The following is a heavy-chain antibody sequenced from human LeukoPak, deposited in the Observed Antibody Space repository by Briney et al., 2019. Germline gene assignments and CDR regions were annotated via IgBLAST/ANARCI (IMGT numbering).Heavy chain of an antibody. V-gene: IGHV2-70*11. J-gene: IGHJ6*02. CDR2: IDWDDDK. CDR3: ARILSTTYGMDV. Sequence: SGPTLVNPTQTLTLTCTFSGFSLSTSGMCVSWIRQPPGKALEWLARIDWDDDKNYSTSLKTRLTISKDTSKNQVVLTMTNMDPVDTATYYCARILSTTYGMDVWGQGTTVTVSS. D-gene: IGHD1-1*01. CDR1: GFSLSTSGMC.